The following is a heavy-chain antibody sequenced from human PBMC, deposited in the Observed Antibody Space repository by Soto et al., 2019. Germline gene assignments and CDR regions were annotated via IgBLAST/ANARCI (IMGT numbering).Heavy chain of an antibody. D-gene: IGHD2-21*02. CDR2: IIPIFGTA. CDR3: AIRDPRGLCGGDCYKTPFFDY. V-gene: IGHV1-69*13. J-gene: IGHJ4*02. CDR1: GGTFSSYA. Sequence: ASVKVSCKASGGTFSSYAISWVRQAPGQGLEWMGGIIPIFGTANYAQKFQGRVTITADESTSTAYMELSSLRSEDTAVYYCAIRDPRGLCGGDCYKTPFFDYWGQGTLVTVPS.